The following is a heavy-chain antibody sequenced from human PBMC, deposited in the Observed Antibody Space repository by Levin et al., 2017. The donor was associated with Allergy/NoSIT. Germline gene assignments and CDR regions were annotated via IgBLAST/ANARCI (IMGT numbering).Heavy chain of an antibody. J-gene: IGHJ4*02. CDR2: ISSSSSSI. Sequence: GGSLRLSCAASGFTFSSYSMNWVRQAPGKGLEWVSSISSSSSSIYYADSVKGRFTISRDNAKNSVYLQMNSLRAEDTAVYYCARDLSSSAAQKHFDCWGQGTLVTVSS. D-gene: IGHD2-2*01. CDR1: GFTFSSYS. CDR3: ARDLSSSAAQKHFDC. V-gene: IGHV3-21*01.